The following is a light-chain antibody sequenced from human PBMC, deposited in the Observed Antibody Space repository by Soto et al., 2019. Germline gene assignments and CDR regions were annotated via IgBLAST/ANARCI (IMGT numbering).Light chain of an antibody. CDR2: EVS. CDR1: SSDVGGYNY. J-gene: IGLJ2*01. V-gene: IGLV2-14*01. CDR3: SSYTSRSVV. Sequence: QSALTQPASVSGSPGQSITISCTGTSSDVGGYNYVSWYQQHPGKAPKLMIYEVSNRPSGVSNRFSGSKSGNTASLTISGLQDEDEADYYCSSYTSRSVVFGGGTKVTVL.